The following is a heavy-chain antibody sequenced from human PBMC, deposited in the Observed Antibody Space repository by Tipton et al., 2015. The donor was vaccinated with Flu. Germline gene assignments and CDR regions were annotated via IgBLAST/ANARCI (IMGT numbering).Heavy chain of an antibody. CDR1: GFTSSDYG. Sequence: SLILSCAASGFTSSDYGMNWVRQAPGKGLEWVSSISRSSSYIYYADSVKGRFTISRDNGKNSLYLQMNSLRAEDTAVYYCARDYMGATIYWHFDLWGRGTLVTVSS. CDR2: ISRSSSYI. CDR3: ARDYMGATIYWHFDL. D-gene: IGHD1-26*01. J-gene: IGHJ2*01. V-gene: IGHV3-21*01.